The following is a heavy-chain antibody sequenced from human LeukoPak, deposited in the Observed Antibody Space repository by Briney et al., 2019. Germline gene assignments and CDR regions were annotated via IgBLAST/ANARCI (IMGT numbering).Heavy chain of an antibody. J-gene: IGHJ4*02. CDR2: ISGDGANT. CDR3: AKGNQWLVHY. V-gene: IGHV3-43*02. Sequence: PGRSLRISCSASGFTFDGYAMHWVRQAPGRGLEWVSLISGDGANTYYADSVKGRFTISRDNSKNSLYLQMNSLRTEDSALYFCAKGNQWLVHYWGQGTLVTVSA. CDR1: GFTFDGYA. D-gene: IGHD6-19*01.